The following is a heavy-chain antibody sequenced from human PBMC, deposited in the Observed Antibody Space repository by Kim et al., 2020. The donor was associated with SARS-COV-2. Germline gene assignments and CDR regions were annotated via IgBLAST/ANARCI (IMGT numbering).Heavy chain of an antibody. V-gene: IGHV4-39*01. CDR3: ARRPLMDV. Sequence: SETLSLTCAVSGDFITRSPYYWVWIRQAPGRGLEWIASIYYDGRTGYNPYLKSRVSISADTSQNEVSLKMTSVTAADTAVYFCARRPLMDVWGEGTTVIV. CDR1: GDFITRSPYY. J-gene: IGHJ6*03. CDR2: IYYDGRT.